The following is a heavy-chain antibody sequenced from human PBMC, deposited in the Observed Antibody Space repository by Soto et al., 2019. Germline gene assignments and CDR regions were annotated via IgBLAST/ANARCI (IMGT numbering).Heavy chain of an antibody. CDR1: GFTFSSYA. V-gene: IGHV3-23*01. CDR2: ISGSGGST. J-gene: IGHJ3*02. D-gene: IGHD2-21*01. CDR3: AKGLGWRYVFDI. Sequence: EVQLLESGGGLVQPGGSLRLSCAASGFTFSSYAMSWVRQAPGKGLEWVSAISGSGGSTYYEDSVKGRFTISRDNSKNTLYLQMNSLRAEDTAVYYCAKGLGWRYVFDIWGQGTMVTVSS.